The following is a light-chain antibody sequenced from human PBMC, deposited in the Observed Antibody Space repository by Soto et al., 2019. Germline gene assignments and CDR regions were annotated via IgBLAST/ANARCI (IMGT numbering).Light chain of an antibody. CDR3: QQSLSWPLT. J-gene: IGKJ4*01. V-gene: IGKV3-15*01. Sequence: EIVMTQSPASLSVSPGERATLSCRASQNVNNNLAWYQQKPGQAPRLLIHGASTRASGIPGTFSGSGSGTEFTLTISSLQSEDFAVYYCQQSLSWPLTFGGGTKV. CDR1: QNVNNN. CDR2: GAS.